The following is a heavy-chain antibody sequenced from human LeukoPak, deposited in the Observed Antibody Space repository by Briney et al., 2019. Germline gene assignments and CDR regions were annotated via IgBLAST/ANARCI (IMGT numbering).Heavy chain of an antibody. J-gene: IGHJ4*02. CDR1: GGSSSGYY. Sequence: SETLSLTCAVYGGSSSGYYWSWIRQPPGKGLEWIGEINHSGSTNYNPSLKSRVTISVDTSKNQFSLKLSSVTAADTAVYYCARRWYCSSTSCYHFDYWGQGTLVTVSS. CDR3: ARRWYCSSTSCYHFDY. CDR2: INHSGST. D-gene: IGHD2-2*01. V-gene: IGHV4-34*01.